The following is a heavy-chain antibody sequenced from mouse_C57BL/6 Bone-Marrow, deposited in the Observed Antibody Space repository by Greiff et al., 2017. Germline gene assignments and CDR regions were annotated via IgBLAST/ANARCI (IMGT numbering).Heavy chain of an antibody. CDR3: ARVDYAYYFDY. J-gene: IGHJ2*01. Sequence: EVQLQESGGGLVKPGGSLKLSCAASGFTFSDYGMHWVRQAPEKGLEWVAYISSGSSTIYYADTVKGRFTISRDNAKNTLFLQMTSLRSEDTAMYYCARVDYAYYFDYWGQGTTLTVSS. D-gene: IGHD2-4*01. V-gene: IGHV5-17*01. CDR2: ISSGSSTI. CDR1: GFTFSDYG.